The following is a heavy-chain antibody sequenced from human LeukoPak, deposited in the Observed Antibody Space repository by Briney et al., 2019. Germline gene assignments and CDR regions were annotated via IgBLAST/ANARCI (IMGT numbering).Heavy chain of an antibody. D-gene: IGHD3-10*01. CDR3: AKHGSGSLFYFDY. CDR1: GFSFRDCA. Sequence: TGVSLRLSCAASGFSFRDCAMSWVRHAPGKGLEWGSGISVTGYNTYYADSVKGRFTISRDNSKNTLYLQMNSLGAEDTAVYYCAKHGSGSLFYFDYWGQRTLVTVSS. CDR2: ISVTGYNT. J-gene: IGHJ4*02. V-gene: IGHV3-23*01.